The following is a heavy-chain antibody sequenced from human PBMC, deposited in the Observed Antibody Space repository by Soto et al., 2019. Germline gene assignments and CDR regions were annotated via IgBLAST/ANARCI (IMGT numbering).Heavy chain of an antibody. D-gene: IGHD2-2*02. CDR1: GYTFTSYY. CDR2: INPSGGST. V-gene: IGHV1-46*01. J-gene: IGHJ6*02. Sequence: ASVKVSCKASGYTFTSYYMHWVRQAPGQGLEWMGIINPSGGSTSYAQKFQGRVTMTRDTSTSTVYMELSSLRSEDTAVYYCARVSVRGSSTSCDMGPCYYYGMDVWRQGTTIIFSS. CDR3: ARVSVRGSSTSCDMGPCYYYGMDV.